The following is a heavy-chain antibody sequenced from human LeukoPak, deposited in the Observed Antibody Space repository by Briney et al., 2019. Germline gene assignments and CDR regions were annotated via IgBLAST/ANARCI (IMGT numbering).Heavy chain of an antibody. CDR3: ARDRVGYDSSGYYSDY. J-gene: IGHJ4*02. D-gene: IGHD3-22*01. V-gene: IGHV3-23*01. CDR2: ICGSGGST. CDR1: GFTFSSYA. Sequence: GGSLRLSCAASGFTFSSYAMSWVRQAPGKGLEWVSAICGSGGSTYYADSVKGRFTISRDNAKNSLYLQMNSLRAEDTALYYCARDRVGYDSSGYYSDYWGQGTLVTVSS.